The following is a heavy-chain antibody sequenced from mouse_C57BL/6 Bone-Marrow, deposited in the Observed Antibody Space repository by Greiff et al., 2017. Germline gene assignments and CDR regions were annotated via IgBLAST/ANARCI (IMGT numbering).Heavy chain of an antibody. J-gene: IGHJ2*01. CDR3: ASPFYFDY. CDR1: GFTFSSYA. CDR2: ISDGGSYT. V-gene: IGHV5-4*01. Sequence: EVQRVESGGGLVKPGGSLKLSCAASGFTFSSYAMSWVRQTPEKRLEWVATISDGGSYTYYPKNVKGRFTISRDNAKNNLYLQMSHLKSDDTAMYYCASPFYFDYWGQGTTLTVSS.